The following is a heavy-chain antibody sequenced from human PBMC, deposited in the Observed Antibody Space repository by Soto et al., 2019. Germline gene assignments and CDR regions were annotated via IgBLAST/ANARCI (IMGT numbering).Heavy chain of an antibody. CDR1: GGSFSGHY. J-gene: IGHJ4*02. Sequence: SETLSLTCAVYGGSFSGHYWSWIRQPPGKGLEWIGEINHSGSTNYNPSLKSRVTISVDTSKNQFSLKLSSVTAADTAVYSCARGRDSGYGLSDSWGQGTLVTVSS. V-gene: IGHV4-34*01. CDR2: INHSGST. CDR3: ARGRDSGYGLSDS. D-gene: IGHD5-12*01.